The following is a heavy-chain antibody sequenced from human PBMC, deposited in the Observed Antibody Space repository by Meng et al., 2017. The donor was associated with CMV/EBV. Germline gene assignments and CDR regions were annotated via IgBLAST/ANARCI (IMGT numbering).Heavy chain of an antibody. Sequence: SETLSLTCTVSGGSISSYYWSWIRQPPGKGLEWIGYIYYSGSTNYNPSLKSRVTISVDTSKNQFSLKLSSVTAADTAVYYCARARADCSSTSCYLDWFDPWDQGTLVTVSS. D-gene: IGHD2-2*01. J-gene: IGHJ5*02. V-gene: IGHV4-59*01. CDR3: ARARADCSSTSCYLDWFDP. CDR1: GGSISSYY. CDR2: IYYSGST.